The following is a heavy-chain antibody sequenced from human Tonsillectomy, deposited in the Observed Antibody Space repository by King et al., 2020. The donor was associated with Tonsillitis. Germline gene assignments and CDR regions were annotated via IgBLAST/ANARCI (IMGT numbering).Heavy chain of an antibody. Sequence: LQLQESGPGPVNPSETLSLTCTVSGGSISSSYHFWGWIRQPPGKGLEWIGNIFYIWATYYNPPLGSRVAMSIDTSNNQFSLRLSSVTAADSAMYYCASVFAGNSYYFDYWGPGTLVPVSS. J-gene: IGHJ4*02. V-gene: IGHV4-39*01. CDR1: GGSISSSYHF. CDR2: IFYIWAT. D-gene: IGHD4-23*01. CDR3: ASVFAGNSYYFDY.